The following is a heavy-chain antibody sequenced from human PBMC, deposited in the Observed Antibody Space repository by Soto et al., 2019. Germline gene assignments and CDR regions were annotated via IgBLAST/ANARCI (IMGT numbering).Heavy chain of an antibody. V-gene: IGHV1-18*01. D-gene: IGHD2-15*01. CDR1: GYTFTSYG. J-gene: IGHJ3*02. CDR2: ISAYNGNT. CDR3: ARAALGYCSGGSCYRRAFDI. Sequence: QVQLVQSGAEVKKPGASVKVSCKASGYTFTSYGISWVRQAPGQGLEWMGWISAYNGNTNDAQKLQGRVTMTTDTSTSTAYMELRSLRSDDTAVYYCARAALGYCSGGSCYRRAFDIWGRGKMVTVSS.